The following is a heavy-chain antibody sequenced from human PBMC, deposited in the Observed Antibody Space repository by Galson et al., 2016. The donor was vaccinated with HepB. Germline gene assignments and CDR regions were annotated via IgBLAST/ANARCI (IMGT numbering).Heavy chain of an antibody. CDR2: INRYGATT. CDR1: GFFLSGRA. D-gene: IGHD4/OR15-4a*01. V-gene: IGHV3-23*01. J-gene: IGHJ4*02. CDR3: ARDDYSGGRGSPDY. Sequence: SLRLSCAASGFFLSGRAMSWVRQAPGKGLEWVSGINRYGATTGYAASVKGRFTISRDNSNNTLYLQMNSLRTEDTAVYYCARDDYSGGRGSPDYWGQGTLVTVSS.